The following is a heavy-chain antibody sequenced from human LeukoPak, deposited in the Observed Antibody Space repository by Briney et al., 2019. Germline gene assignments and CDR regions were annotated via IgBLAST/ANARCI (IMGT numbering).Heavy chain of an antibody. J-gene: IGHJ4*02. CDR3: ARDPKGFWYFDY. V-gene: IGHV3-53*01. CDR1: GFTVSSNY. CDR2: IYTDENT. Sequence: QPGGSLRLSCAASGFTVSSNYMSWVRQAPGKGLEWVSVIYTDENTYYADSVKGRFTISRDNSKNTLYLQMSSLKAEDTAVYYCARDPKGFWYFDYWGQGTLVTVSS. D-gene: IGHD3-3*01.